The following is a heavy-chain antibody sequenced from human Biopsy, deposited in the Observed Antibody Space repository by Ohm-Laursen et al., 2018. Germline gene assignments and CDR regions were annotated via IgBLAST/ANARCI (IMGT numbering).Heavy chain of an antibody. V-gene: IGHV1-46*01. CDR1: GYTFTTYY. CDR2: INPGGNST. J-gene: IGHJ4*02. Sequence: ASVKVSCKASGYTFTTYYIHWVRQAPGQGLEWMGIINPGGNSTAYTQNFQGRVTMTWDTSTTTVYMELSRLRSEDTAVYYCVRASFDYWGQGTLVTVPS. CDR3: VRASFDY.